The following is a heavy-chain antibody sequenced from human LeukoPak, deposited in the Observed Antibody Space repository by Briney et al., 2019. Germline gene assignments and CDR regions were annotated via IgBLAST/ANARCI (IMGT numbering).Heavy chain of an antibody. V-gene: IGHV3-9*01. CDR3: VKDRGLRNQWLQVTYDS. D-gene: IGHD5-24*01. Sequence: GGSLRLSCAASGFTFDDYAMHWVRQAPGKGLEWVSGISWNSVNIGYEDSVKGRYTISRDNAKNSLYLQMNSLRPEDTALYYCVKDRGLRNQWLQVTYDSWGQGTLVTVSS. CDR1: GFTFDDYA. J-gene: IGHJ4*02. CDR2: ISWNSVNI.